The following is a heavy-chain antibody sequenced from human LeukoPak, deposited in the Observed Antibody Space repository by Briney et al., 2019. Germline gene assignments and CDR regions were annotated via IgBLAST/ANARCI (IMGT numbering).Heavy chain of an antibody. J-gene: IGHJ4*02. D-gene: IGHD3-10*01. Sequence: KTGGSLRLSCAASGFTFSTYSMNWLRLAPGKGLEWVSSISPDSNYKYYVDSVKGRFTISRDNAKSSLYLQMNSLRAEDTAVYYCAKDPQLWFGEFREYYFDYWGQGTLVTVSS. CDR2: ISPDSNYK. CDR3: AKDPQLWFGEFREYYFDY. V-gene: IGHV3-21*04. CDR1: GFTFSTYS.